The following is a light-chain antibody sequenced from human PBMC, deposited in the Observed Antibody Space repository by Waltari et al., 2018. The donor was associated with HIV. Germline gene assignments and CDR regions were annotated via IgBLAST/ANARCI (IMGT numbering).Light chain of an antibody. V-gene: IGLV3-19*01. CDR1: SLKPYY. CDR3: NSRDSSGHHFVL. J-gene: IGLJ2*01. Sequence: SSELTQDPAVSVALGQTVRITCHGDSLKPYYAACYQLRPGQAPRLVLYGQNKRPADIPDRFSGTTSGDTASLTITGDQAEDEADYYCNSRDSSGHHFVLFGAGTKVTVL. CDR2: GQN.